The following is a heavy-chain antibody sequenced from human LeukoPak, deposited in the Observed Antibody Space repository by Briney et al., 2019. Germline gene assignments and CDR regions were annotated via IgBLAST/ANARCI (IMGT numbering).Heavy chain of an antibody. CDR2: ISSSSSTI. V-gene: IGHV3-48*01. Sequence: GGSLRLSCAASGFTFISYSINWVRQAPGEGLEWVSYISSSSSTIYYADSVKGRFTTSTDNAKNSLYLKMNRLSAEDTDVYYCASDRSNWFDFWGQGTLVTVSS. CDR3: ASDRSNWFDF. CDR1: GFTFISYS. J-gene: IGHJ5*01.